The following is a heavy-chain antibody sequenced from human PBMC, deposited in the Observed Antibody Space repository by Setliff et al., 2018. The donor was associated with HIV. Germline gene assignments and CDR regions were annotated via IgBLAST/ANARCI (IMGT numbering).Heavy chain of an antibody. V-gene: IGHV4-34*01. CDR3: ARATTGYSSIWYRNGLTYYYYMDV. D-gene: IGHD6-13*01. CDR1: GGSFSDYS. CDR2: INHSGST. Sequence: SSETLSLTCAVYGGSFSDYSWTWIRQPPGRGLEWIGEINHSGSTSYNPSLKSRVSMSEDTSKNQFSLKLSSVTAADTAIFYCARATTGYSSIWYRNGLTYYYYMDVWGRGTKVTVSS. J-gene: IGHJ6*03.